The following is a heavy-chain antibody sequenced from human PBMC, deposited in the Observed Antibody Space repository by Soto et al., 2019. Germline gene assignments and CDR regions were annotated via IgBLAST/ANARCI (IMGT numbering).Heavy chain of an antibody. CDR1: GFTFSSYA. Sequence: QVQLVESGGGVVQPGRSLRLSCAASGFTFSSYAMHWVRQAPGKGLEWVAVISYDGSNKYYADSVKGRFTISRDNAKNTLYLQMNSLRAEDTAVYYCARVIALAGHFDYWGQGTLVTVSS. V-gene: IGHV3-30-3*01. CDR3: ARVIALAGHFDY. CDR2: ISYDGSNK. D-gene: IGHD6-19*01. J-gene: IGHJ4*02.